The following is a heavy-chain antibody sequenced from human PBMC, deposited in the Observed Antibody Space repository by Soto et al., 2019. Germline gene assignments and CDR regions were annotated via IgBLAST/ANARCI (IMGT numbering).Heavy chain of an antibody. D-gene: IGHD2-21*01. CDR2: IWYDGRNK. Sequence: QVQLVESGGGVVQPWRSLRLSCAASGFTFSSYGMHWVRQAPGKGLEWVAVIWYDGRNKYYADSVKGRFTISRDNSKNTLYLQMNSLSAEDTAVDYFATGGEDRCDAFDIWGQGTMVTVSS. J-gene: IGHJ3*02. V-gene: IGHV3-33*01. CDR1: GFTFSSYG. CDR3: ATGGEDRCDAFDI.